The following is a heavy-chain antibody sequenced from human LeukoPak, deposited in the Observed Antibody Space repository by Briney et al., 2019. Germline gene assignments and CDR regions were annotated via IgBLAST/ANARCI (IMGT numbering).Heavy chain of an antibody. CDR1: GFTFNNYN. Sequence: GGSLRLSCAASGFTFNNYNINWVRQAPGKGLEWVSYISSGSTTIYYADSVKGRFTISRDNAKNSLYLQMNSLRAEDTAVYYCARDLLGYNYHYMDVWGKGTTVTVSS. CDR3: ARDLLGYNYHYMDV. J-gene: IGHJ6*03. D-gene: IGHD3-22*01. CDR2: ISSGSTTI. V-gene: IGHV3-48*01.